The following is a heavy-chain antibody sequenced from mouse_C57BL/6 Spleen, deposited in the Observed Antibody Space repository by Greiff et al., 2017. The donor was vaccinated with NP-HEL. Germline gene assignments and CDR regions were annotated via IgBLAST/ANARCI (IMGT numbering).Heavy chain of an antibody. Sequence: EVQLQQSVAELVRPGASVKLSCTASGFNIKNTYMHWVKQRPEQGLEWIGRIDPANGNTKYAPKFQGKATITADTSSNTAYLQLSSLTSEDTAIYCCARKGPIYYDYDDGGFEYWGQGTTLTVSS. V-gene: IGHV14-3*01. CDR2: IDPANGNT. CDR1: GFNIKNTY. CDR3: ARKGPIYYDYDDGGFEY. J-gene: IGHJ2*01. D-gene: IGHD2-4*01.